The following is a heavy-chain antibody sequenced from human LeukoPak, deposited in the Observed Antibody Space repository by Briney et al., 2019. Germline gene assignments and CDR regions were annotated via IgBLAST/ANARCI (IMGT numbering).Heavy chain of an antibody. CDR1: GGSISGYY. CDR3: AREGDGYNGVAFDI. Sequence: SETLSLTCTVSGGSISGYYWSWIRQPPGKGLEWIGYIYYSGSTNYNPSLKSRVTISVDTSKNQFSLKLSSVTAADTAVYYCAREGDGYNGVAFDIWGQGTMVTVSS. V-gene: IGHV4-59*01. J-gene: IGHJ3*02. CDR2: IYYSGST. D-gene: IGHD5-24*01.